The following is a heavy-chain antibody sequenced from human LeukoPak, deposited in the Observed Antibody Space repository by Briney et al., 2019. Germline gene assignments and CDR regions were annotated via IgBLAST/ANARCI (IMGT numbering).Heavy chain of an antibody. D-gene: IGHD5-18*01. CDR1: AGSISSYY. Sequence: SETLSLTCTVSAGSISSYYWSWIRQPPGRGLEWIGYIYYSGSTNYNPSLKSRVTISVDTSKNQFSPKLSSVTAADTAVYYCARGDRGYSYGYYVDYWGQGTLVTVSS. J-gene: IGHJ4*02. CDR2: IYYSGST. V-gene: IGHV4-59*01. CDR3: ARGDRGYSYGYYVDY.